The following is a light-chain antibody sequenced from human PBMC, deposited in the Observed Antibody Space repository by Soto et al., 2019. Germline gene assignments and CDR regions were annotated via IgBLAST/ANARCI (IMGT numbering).Light chain of an antibody. CDR1: QGISSY. V-gene: IGKV1-9*01. CDR2: AAS. CDR3: QQFNSYPYT. J-gene: IGKJ2*01. Sequence: DIQLTQSPSFLSASVGDRVTITCRASQGISSYLAWYQQKPGKAPRLLIYAASTLQSGVPSRFSGSGSGTEFTLTIGSLQPEDFATYYCQQFNSYPYTFGQGTELEI.